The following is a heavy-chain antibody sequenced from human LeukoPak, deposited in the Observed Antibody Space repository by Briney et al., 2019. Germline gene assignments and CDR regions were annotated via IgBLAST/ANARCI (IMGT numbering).Heavy chain of an antibody. Sequence: ASVKVSCKASGYSFTGSYIHWVRQAPGQGLEWMGWINPGSGVTKYAQNFQGRVTMTRDTSISTASMEMRSLKSDDTAVYYCARDFGSSSAWYEFDYWGQGTLVTVSS. CDR2: INPGSGVT. CDR1: GYSFTGSY. J-gene: IGHJ4*02. D-gene: IGHD6-19*01. CDR3: ARDFGSSSAWYEFDY. V-gene: IGHV1-2*02.